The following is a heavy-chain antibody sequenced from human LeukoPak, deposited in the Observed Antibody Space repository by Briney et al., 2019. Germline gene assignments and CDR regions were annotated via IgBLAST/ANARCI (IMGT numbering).Heavy chain of an antibody. V-gene: IGHV4-4*07. CDR1: GGSISSYY. D-gene: IGHD3/OR15-3a*01. Sequence: SETLSLTCTVSGGSISSYYWSWIRQPAGKGLEWIGRIYTSGSTNYNPSLKSRVTMSVDTSKNQFSLKLTSVTAADTALYYCARDPFCTDNVCRKSSFDYWGQGTLVTVSS. J-gene: IGHJ4*02. CDR3: ARDPFCTDNVCRKSSFDY. CDR2: IYTSGST.